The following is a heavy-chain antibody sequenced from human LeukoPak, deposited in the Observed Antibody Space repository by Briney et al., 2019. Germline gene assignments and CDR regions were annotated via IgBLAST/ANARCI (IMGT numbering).Heavy chain of an antibody. V-gene: IGHV4-34*01. CDR3: ARERLYTIFGVVIEMRAFDI. CDR1: GGSFSGYY. CDR2: INHSGST. D-gene: IGHD3-3*01. J-gene: IGHJ3*02. Sequence: SETQSLTCAVYGGSFSGYYWSWIRQPPGKGLEWIGEINHSGSTNYNPSLKSRVTISVDTSKNQFSLKLSSVTAADTAVYYCARERLYTIFGVVIEMRAFDIWGQGTMVTVSS.